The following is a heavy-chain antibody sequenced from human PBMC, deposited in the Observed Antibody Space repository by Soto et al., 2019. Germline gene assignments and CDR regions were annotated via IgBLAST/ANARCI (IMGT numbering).Heavy chain of an antibody. D-gene: IGHD6-19*01. Sequence: XETLSLTCNVSGYSISSGYYWGWVRQPPGKGLEWIGSVYHSGYTYYSPSLKSRVTISADTSKNQYSMRLSSVTAADTAVYYCARLAAGRWFLDFWGQGTRVTVSS. V-gene: IGHV4-38-2*02. CDR1: GYSISSGYY. CDR3: ARLAAGRWFLDF. CDR2: VYHSGYT. J-gene: IGHJ4*02.